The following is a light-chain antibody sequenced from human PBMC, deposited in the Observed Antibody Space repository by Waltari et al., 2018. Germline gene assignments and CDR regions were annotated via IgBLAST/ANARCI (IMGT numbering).Light chain of an antibody. J-gene: IGKJ3*01. CDR1: QSASSY. Sequence: DIELTQSPATLSLSPGARATLSCRASQSASSYLAWYQQKPGQAHRLLIYESSNRATGIPARFSGSGSVTDFTLTCSSLGPEDFAVYYCQQRSNWYAGTFGPGTKGDIK. CDR3: QQRSNWYAGT. V-gene: IGKV3-11*01. CDR2: ESS.